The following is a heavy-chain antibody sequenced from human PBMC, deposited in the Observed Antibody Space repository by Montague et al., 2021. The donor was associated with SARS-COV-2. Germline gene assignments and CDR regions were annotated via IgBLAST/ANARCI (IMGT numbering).Heavy chain of an antibody. Sequence: SETLSLTCSVSGVSVTDHYWSWIRQPPGKGLEWVGYVFYNKGTNFNPSLKSPVAISADTPKNQFSLRLTSVTAADTAVYYCVRLSNNNGFIGAFDIWGQGTLVTVSS. CDR1: GVSVTDHY. V-gene: IGHV4-59*02. CDR2: VFYNKGT. CDR3: VRLSNNNGFIGAFDI. D-gene: IGHD2-8*01. J-gene: IGHJ3*02.